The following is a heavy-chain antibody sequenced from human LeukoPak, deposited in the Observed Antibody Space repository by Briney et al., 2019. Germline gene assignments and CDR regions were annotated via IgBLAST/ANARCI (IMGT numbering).Heavy chain of an antibody. V-gene: IGHV4-61*01. Sequence: TSETLSLTCTVSGGSVSSGSYYWSWIRQPPGKGLEWIGYIYYSGSTNYNPSLKSRVTISVDTSKNQFSLKLSSVTAADTAVYYCATSRRFGEDYFDYWGQGTLATVSS. CDR3: ATSRRFGEDYFDY. J-gene: IGHJ4*02. D-gene: IGHD3-3*01. CDR2: IYYSGST. CDR1: GGSVSSGSYY.